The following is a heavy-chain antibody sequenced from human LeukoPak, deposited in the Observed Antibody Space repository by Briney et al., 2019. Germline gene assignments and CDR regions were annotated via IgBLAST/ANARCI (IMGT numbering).Heavy chain of an antibody. Sequence: PGGSLRLSCAASGFTFSNYYMNGVRQAPGKGLEWLSYISSTGHTIYSADSVKGRFTISRDNAKNSLFLQMNSLRDEDTSVYYCARGGYCSSSNCFANAFDIWGQGTMVTVSS. CDR1: GFTFSNYY. CDR3: ARGGYCSSSNCFANAFDI. CDR2: ISSTGHTI. D-gene: IGHD2-2*01. V-gene: IGHV3-48*02. J-gene: IGHJ3*02.